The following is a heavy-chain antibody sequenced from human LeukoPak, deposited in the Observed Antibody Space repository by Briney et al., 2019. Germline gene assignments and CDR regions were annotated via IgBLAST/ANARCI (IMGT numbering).Heavy chain of an antibody. V-gene: IGHV3-30*02. D-gene: IGHD1-26*01. CDR2: IRFDGSNK. J-gene: IGHJ5*02. Sequence: PGGSLRLSCAASGFTFSSFGMHWVRQAPGKELEWLAYIRFDGSNKEYADSLEGRFTISRDNSKNALYLQIDSLRPEDTAVYYCAKKGGAAFYNWFDPWGQGALVTVSS. CDR3: AKKGGAAFYNWFDP. CDR1: GFTFSSFG.